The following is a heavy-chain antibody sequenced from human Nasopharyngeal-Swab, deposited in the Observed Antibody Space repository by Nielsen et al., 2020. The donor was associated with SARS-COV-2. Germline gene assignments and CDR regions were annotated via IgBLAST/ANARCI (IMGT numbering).Heavy chain of an antibody. D-gene: IGHD2-15*01. CDR1: GFTFDDYA. V-gene: IGHV3-9*01. CDR2: ISWNSGSI. Sequence: SLKISCAASGFTFDDYAMHWVRQAPGKGLEWVSGISWNSGSIGYADSVKGRFTISRDNAKNSLYLQMNSLRVEDTALYYCAKAAPKIVVVALFDYWGQGTLVTVSS. CDR3: AKAAPKIVVVALFDY. J-gene: IGHJ4*02.